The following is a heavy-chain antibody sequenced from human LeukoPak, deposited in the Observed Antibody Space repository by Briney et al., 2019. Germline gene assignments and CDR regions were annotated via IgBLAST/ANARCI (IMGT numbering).Heavy chain of an antibody. CDR1: GGTFSSYA. Sequence: GASVKVSCKASGGTFSSYAISWVRQAPGQGLEWMGGIIPIFGTANYAQKFQGRVTITADESTSTAYMELSSLRSEDTAVYYCASVNWNDGRPDYWGQGTLVTVSS. V-gene: IGHV1-69*13. CDR3: ASVNWNDGRPDY. CDR2: IIPIFGTA. J-gene: IGHJ4*02. D-gene: IGHD1-1*01.